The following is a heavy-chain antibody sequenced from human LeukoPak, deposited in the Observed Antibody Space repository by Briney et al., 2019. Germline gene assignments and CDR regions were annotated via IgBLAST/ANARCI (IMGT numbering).Heavy chain of an antibody. J-gene: IGHJ6*02. CDR3: ARCGYSYGSCGMDV. Sequence: GGSLRLSCAASGFTFSSYEMNWVRQAPGKGLEWVSYISSSGSTIYYADSVKGRFTISRDNAKNSLYLQMNSLRAEDTAVYYCARCGYSYGSCGMDVWGQGTTVTVSS. V-gene: IGHV3-48*03. CDR2: ISSSGSTI. D-gene: IGHD5-18*01. CDR1: GFTFSSYE.